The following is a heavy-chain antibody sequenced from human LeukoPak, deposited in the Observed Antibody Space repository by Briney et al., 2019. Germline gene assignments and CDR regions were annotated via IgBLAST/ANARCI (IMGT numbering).Heavy chain of an antibody. J-gene: IGHJ2*01. CDR3: ARLTRRGPDWYFDL. D-gene: IGHD1-26*01. CDR2: TNPSGGST. CDR1: GSTFPSYI. Sequence: GASGKVPCRQSGSTFPSYIFPWVCQPPGQGLGWMGITNPSGGSTSYAQKFQGRVTMTRDTSTSTVYMELSSLRSEDTAVYYCARLTRRGPDWYFDLWGRGTLVTVSS. V-gene: IGHV1-46*01.